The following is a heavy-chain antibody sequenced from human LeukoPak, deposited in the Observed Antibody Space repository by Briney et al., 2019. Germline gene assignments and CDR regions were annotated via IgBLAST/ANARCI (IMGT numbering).Heavy chain of an antibody. D-gene: IGHD4-17*01. CDR3: AKPRRLTVTVTDDFDV. J-gene: IGHJ3*01. CDR2: ITSSGDGT. CDR1: GFTFSTYD. V-gene: IGHV3-23*01. Sequence: GGSLRLSCAASGFTFSTYDMHWVRQAPGKGLKWASGITSSGDGTYYADSVRGRFTISRDNSKNTVYLQMNNLRAEDTAIYYCAKPRRLTVTVTDDFDVWGQGTMVTDSS.